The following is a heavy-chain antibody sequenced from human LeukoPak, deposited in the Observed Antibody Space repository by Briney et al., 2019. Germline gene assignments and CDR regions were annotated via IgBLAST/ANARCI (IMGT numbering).Heavy chain of an antibody. D-gene: IGHD2-2*01. Sequence: ASVKVSCKASGGTFSSYAISWVRQAPGQGLEWMGGIFPIFGTANYAQKFQGRVTITADKSTSTAYMELSSLRSEDTAVYYCARDRCSSTSCYPGENWFDPWGQGTLVTVSS. CDR1: GGTFSSYA. J-gene: IGHJ5*02. CDR3: ARDRCSSTSCYPGENWFDP. V-gene: IGHV1-69*06. CDR2: IFPIFGTA.